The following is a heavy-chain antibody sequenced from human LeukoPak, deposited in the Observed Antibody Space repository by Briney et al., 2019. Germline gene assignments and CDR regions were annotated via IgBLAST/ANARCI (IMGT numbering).Heavy chain of an antibody. V-gene: IGHV1-18*01. Sequence: ASVKVSCKASGYTFTSYGISWVRQAPGQGLEWMGWISAYNGNTNYAQKLQGRVTMTTDTSTSTAYMELRSLRSDDTAVYYCARDLHDYDILRFDPWGQGTLVTVSS. CDR2: ISAYNGNT. D-gene: IGHD3-9*01. CDR1: GYTFTSYG. CDR3: ARDLHDYDILRFDP. J-gene: IGHJ5*02.